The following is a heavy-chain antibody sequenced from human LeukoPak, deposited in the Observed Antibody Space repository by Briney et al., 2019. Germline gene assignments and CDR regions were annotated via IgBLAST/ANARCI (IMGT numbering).Heavy chain of an antibody. J-gene: IGHJ4*02. CDR2: IYYSGTT. CDR3: AREVASSVEY. CDR1: GGSISSGSYY. Sequence: SETLSLTCTVSGGSISSGSYYWGWIRQPPGKGLEWIGSIYYSGTTYYNPSLISRLTISVDTSRNQFSLRLSSVTAADTAVYHCAREVASSVEYWGQGSLVTVSS. V-gene: IGHV4-39*02. D-gene: IGHD3-10*01.